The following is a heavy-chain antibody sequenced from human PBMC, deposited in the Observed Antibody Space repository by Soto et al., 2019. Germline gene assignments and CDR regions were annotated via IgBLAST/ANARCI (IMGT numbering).Heavy chain of an antibody. J-gene: IGHJ6*02. Sequence: GVSLKISCKGSGYSFTNYWIVWVRQMPGKGLEWMGIIYPGDSDTRYSPSFQGQVTISADKSISTAYLQWSTLKASDTAMYYCARSVAATDYYGMDVWGQGTTVTVSS. CDR3: ARSVAATDYYGMDV. CDR2: IYPGDSDT. V-gene: IGHV5-51*01. D-gene: IGHD6-19*01. CDR1: GYSFTNYW.